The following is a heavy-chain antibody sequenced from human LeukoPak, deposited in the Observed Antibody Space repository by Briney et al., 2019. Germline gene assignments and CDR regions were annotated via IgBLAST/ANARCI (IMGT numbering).Heavy chain of an antibody. CDR1: GFTFSSYA. D-gene: IGHD3-9*01. CDR2: ISGSGGST. V-gene: IGHV3-23*01. J-gene: IGHJ5*02. Sequence: PGGSLRLSCAASGFTFSSYAMSWVRQAPGKGLEWVSAISGSGGSTYYADSAKGRFTISRDNSKNTLYLQMNSLRAEDTAVYYCAKALHAYDILTRYQNWFDLWGQGTLVTVSS. CDR3: AKALHAYDILTRYQNWFDL.